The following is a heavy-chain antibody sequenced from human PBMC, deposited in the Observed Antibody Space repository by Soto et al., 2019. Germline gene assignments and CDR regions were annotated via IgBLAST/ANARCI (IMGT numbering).Heavy chain of an antibody. V-gene: IGHV4-4*07. CDR2: IYATGTT. D-gene: IGHD3-16*01. J-gene: IGHJ5*02. CDR3: VRDGTKTLRDCFDP. CDR1: GASISGFY. Sequence: PSETLSLTCTVSGASISGFYWSWIRKSAGKGLEWIGRIYATGTTDYNPSHKSRVMMSVDTSKKQFSLKLRSVTAADTAVYYCVRDGTKTLRDCFDPWGQGISVTVSS.